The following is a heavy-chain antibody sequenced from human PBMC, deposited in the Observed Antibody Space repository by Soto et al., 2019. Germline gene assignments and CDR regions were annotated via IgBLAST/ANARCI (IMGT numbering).Heavy chain of an antibody. V-gene: IGHV3-30*04. CDR1: GFTFSSSA. CDR3: ARGAITRPPCSGGSCYQNYFDY. Sequence: GGSLRLSCAASGFTFSSSAMHWVRQAPGKGLEWVAVISYDGMNKYYADSVKGRFTIAGDNSKNTLYLQMNSLRAEDTAVYYCARGAITRPPCSGGSCYQNYFDYWGQGTLVTVSS. D-gene: IGHD2-15*01. CDR2: ISYDGMNK. J-gene: IGHJ4*02.